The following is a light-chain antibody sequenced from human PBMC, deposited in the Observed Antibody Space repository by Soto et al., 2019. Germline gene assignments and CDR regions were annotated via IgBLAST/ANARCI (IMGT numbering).Light chain of an antibody. V-gene: IGKV3-20*01. CDR2: AAS. Sequence: SVLTQSPGTLSLSPGERATLSCRASQSVGSNFLAWYQQKRGQAPRILISAASNRASGIPDRFSGSGSGSDFPLTISRLEPEGFAVYYCQQYGSQPWAFGQVTRVEI. J-gene: IGKJ1*01. CDR3: QQYGSQPWA. CDR1: QSVGSNF.